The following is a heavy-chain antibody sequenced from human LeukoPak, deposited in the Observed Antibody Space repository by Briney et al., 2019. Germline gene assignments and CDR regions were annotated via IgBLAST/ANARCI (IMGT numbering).Heavy chain of an antibody. J-gene: IGHJ3*02. CDR1: GYAISSGYY. V-gene: IGHV4-38-2*01. D-gene: IGHD6-19*01. CDR3: ARHSSGWSIDFDI. CDR2: IYHSGST. Sequence: SETLSLTCAVSGYAISSGYYWGWIRQPPWKGLEWIGSIYHSGSTYYNPSLKSRVTISVDTSKNQFSLKLSSATAADTAVYYCARHSSGWSIDFDIWGQGTMVTVSS.